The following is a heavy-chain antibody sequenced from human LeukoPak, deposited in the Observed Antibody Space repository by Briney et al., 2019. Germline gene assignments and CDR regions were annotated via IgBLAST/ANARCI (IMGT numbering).Heavy chain of an antibody. D-gene: IGHD1-26*01. CDR1: GFTFSSYW. Sequence: PGGSLRLSCAASGFTFSSYWMSWVRQAPGKGLEWVSAISGSGGSTYYADSVKGRFTISRDNSKNTLYLQMNSLRAEDTAAYYCAKAGSIRFDYWGQGTLVTVSS. J-gene: IGHJ4*02. V-gene: IGHV3-23*01. CDR3: AKAGSIRFDY. CDR2: ISGSGGST.